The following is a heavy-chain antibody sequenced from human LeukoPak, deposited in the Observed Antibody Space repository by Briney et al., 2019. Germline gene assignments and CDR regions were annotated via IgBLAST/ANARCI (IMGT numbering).Heavy chain of an antibody. J-gene: IGHJ4*02. Sequence: GGSLRLSCAASGFTFSSYAMHWIRQAPGKGLEWVSYISSSGSTIYYADSVKGRFTISRDNAKNSLYLQMNSLRAEDTAVYYRARDALAYCGGDCYSSDGHQWGQGTLVTVSS. CDR2: ISSSGSTI. V-gene: IGHV3-48*04. CDR3: ARDALAYCGGDCYSSDGHQ. D-gene: IGHD2-21*02. CDR1: GFTFSSYA.